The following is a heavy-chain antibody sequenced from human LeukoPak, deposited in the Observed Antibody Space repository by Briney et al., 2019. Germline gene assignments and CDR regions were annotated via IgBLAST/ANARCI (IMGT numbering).Heavy chain of an antibody. CDR3: ARGSRAAA. D-gene: IGHD6-13*01. J-gene: IGHJ4*02. Sequence: QPGGSLTLSCAASGFTFSNYAMSWVRQAPGKGLEWVSVISGTGGSTYYADSVKGRFTISRDNAKNSLYLQMNSLRDEDTAVYYCARGSRAAAWGQGTLVTVSS. V-gene: IGHV3-23*01. CDR2: ISGTGGST. CDR1: GFTFSNYA.